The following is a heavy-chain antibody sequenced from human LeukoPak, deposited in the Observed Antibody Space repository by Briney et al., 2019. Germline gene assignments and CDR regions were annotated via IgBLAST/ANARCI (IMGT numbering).Heavy chain of an antibody. CDR1: GFIFSSYA. J-gene: IGHJ4*02. D-gene: IGHD6-19*01. CDR2: ISYDGSNK. V-gene: IGHV3-30*04. Sequence: GGSLRLSCAASGFIFSSYAMHWVSQAPGKGLEWVAVISYDGSNKYYADSVKGRFTISRDNSKNTLYLQMNSLRAEDTAVYYCAKISYYYSSGWYMASFFDYWGQGTLVTVSS. CDR3: AKISYYYSSGWYMASFFDY.